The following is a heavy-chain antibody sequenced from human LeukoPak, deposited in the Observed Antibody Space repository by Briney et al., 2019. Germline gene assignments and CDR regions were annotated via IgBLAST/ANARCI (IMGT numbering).Heavy chain of an antibody. CDR1: GGSISSSNW. CDR2: IYHSGST. D-gene: IGHD6-13*01. V-gene: IGHV4-4*02. Sequence: SETLSLTCAVSGGSISSSNWWSWVRQPPGKGLEWIGEIYHSGSTNYNPSLKSRVTISVDKSKNQFSLKLSSVTAADTAVYYCASRYPGIAAAATGDYWGQGTLVTVSS. J-gene: IGHJ4*02. CDR3: ASRYPGIAAAATGDY.